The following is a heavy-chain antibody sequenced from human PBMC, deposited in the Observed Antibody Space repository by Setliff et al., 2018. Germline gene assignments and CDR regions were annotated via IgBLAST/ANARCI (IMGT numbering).Heavy chain of an antibody. CDR2: IYHSGTT. CDR3: ARTGTYRYFDY. Sequence: SETLSLTCAVSGYSISSGFYWGWIRQPPGKGLEWIGSIYHSGTTYYNPSLKGRLTISVDTAQNQFSLRLTSVTAADTAVYYCARTGTYRYFDYWGQGALVTVSS. D-gene: IGHD1-1*01. CDR1: GYSISSGFY. V-gene: IGHV4-38-2*01. J-gene: IGHJ4*02.